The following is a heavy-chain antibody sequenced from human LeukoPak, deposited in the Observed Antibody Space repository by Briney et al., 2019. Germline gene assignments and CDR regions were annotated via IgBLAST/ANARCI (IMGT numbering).Heavy chain of an antibody. J-gene: IGHJ4*02. Sequence: SETLSLTCTVSGGSISSSSYYWGWIRQPPGKGLEWIGSIYYSGSTYYNPSLKSRVTISVDTSKNQFSLKLSSVTAADTVVFYCARHYYDSSGHFPTDYWGQGTLVTVSS. CDR2: IYYSGST. CDR3: ARHYYDSSGHFPTDY. V-gene: IGHV4-39*01. CDR1: GGSISSSSYY. D-gene: IGHD3-22*01.